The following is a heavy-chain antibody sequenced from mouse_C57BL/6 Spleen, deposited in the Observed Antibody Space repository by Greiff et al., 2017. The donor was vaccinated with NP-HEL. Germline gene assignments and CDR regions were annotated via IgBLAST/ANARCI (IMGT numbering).Heavy chain of an antibody. CDR3: ARRDYDVDFDY. CDR1: GYTFTSYW. D-gene: IGHD2-4*01. Sequence: VQLQQPGAELVRPGSSVKLSCKASGYTFTSYWMDWVKQRPGQGLEWIGNIYPSDSETHYNQKFKDKATLTVDKSSSTAYMQLSSLTSEDSAVYYCARRDYDVDFDYWGQGTTLTVSS. V-gene: IGHV1-61*01. CDR2: IYPSDSET. J-gene: IGHJ2*01.